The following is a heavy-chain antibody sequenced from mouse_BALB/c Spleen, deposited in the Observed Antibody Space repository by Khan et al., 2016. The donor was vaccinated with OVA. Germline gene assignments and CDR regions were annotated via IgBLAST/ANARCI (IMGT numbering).Heavy chain of an antibody. D-gene: IGHD1-1*01. CDR2: INPDSSTI. Sequence: EVKLLESGGGLVQPGGSLRLSCVASGFDFSRYWMNWVRQAPGKGLEWIGEINPDSSTINYTPSLKDKFIISRDNAKNTLYLQMSKVRSEDTALYYCAREGYYAWFAYWGQGTLVTVSA. J-gene: IGHJ3*01. CDR3: AREGYYAWFAY. CDR1: GFDFSRYW. V-gene: IGHV4-1*02.